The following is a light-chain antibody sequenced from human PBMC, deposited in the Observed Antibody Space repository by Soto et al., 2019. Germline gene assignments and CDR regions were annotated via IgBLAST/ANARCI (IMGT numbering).Light chain of an antibody. J-gene: IGKJ4*01. V-gene: IGKV1-17*01. CDR3: LQHNNYPPLT. CDR1: QDIRNE. CDR2: AAS. Sequence: DIQMTQSPSSLSASVGDRVTITCRASQDIRNELGWYQQKPGKAPKRLIYAASSLQSGVPSRFSASGSGTEFTLTISSLQPEDFATYYCLQHNNYPPLTFGGGTTLEI.